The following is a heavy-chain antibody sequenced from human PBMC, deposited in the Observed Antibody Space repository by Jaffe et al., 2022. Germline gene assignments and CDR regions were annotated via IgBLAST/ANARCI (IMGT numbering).Heavy chain of an antibody. D-gene: IGHD3-3*01. CDR1: GFTFSSYS. CDR2: ISSSSSTI. Sequence: EVQLVESGGGLVQPGGSLRLSCAASGFTFSSYSMNWVRQAPGKGLEWVSYISSSSSTIYYADSVKGRFTISRDNAKNSLYLQMNRLRAEDTAVYYCARGGDRITMGKFDPWGQGTLVTVSS. V-gene: IGHV3-48*01. J-gene: IGHJ5*02. CDR3: ARGGDRITMGKFDP.